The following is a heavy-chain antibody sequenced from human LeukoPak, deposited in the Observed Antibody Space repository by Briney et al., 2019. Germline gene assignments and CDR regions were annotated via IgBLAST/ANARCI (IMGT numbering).Heavy chain of an antibody. V-gene: IGHV3-15*07. D-gene: IGHD2-2*01. CDR2: VISKVDGETA. Sequence: SGGSLRLSCRASGLSFRNAWMNWVRQAPGKGLEWVGRVISKVDGETAEYAALVKGRFNISRDDSKKTLYLEMNSLEVEDTAVYYCTTRGYCSGPGCYSDYWGQGTLVTVSS. CDR3: TTRGYCSGPGCYSDY. CDR1: GLSFRNAW. J-gene: IGHJ4*02.